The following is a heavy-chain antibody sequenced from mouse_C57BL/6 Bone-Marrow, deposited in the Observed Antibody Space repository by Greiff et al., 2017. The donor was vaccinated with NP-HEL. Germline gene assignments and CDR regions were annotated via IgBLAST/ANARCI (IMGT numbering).Heavy chain of an antibody. V-gene: IGHV1-82*01. CDR2: IYPGDGDT. CDR3: ARDWDGFAY. Sequence: VQLQQSGPELVKPGASVKISCKASGYAFSSSWMNWVKQRPGKGLEWIGRIYPGDGDTNYNGKFKGKATLTADKSSSTAYMQLSSLTSEDPAVYFCARDWDGFAYWGQGTLVTVSA. D-gene: IGHD4-1*01. CDR1: GYAFSSSW. J-gene: IGHJ3*01.